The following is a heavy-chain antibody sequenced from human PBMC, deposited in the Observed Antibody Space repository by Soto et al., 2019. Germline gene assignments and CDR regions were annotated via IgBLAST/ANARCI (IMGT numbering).Heavy chain of an antibody. Sequence: SETLSLTCSVSGDSISTVDYFWAWIRQPPGQALEYIGYIYKSATTYYNPSFESRVAISLDTSKRQFSLNVTSVTAADTAVYFCARGPYCLNGRCFPNWFDSWGQGTLVTVSS. CDR3: ARGPYCLNGRCFPNWFDS. V-gene: IGHV4-30-4*01. CDR2: IYKSATT. CDR1: GDSISTVDYF. J-gene: IGHJ5*01. D-gene: IGHD2-21*01.